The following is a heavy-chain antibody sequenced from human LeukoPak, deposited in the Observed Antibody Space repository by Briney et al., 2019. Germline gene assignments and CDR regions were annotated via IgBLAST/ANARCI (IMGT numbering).Heavy chain of an antibody. CDR3: AKEASGEAYRNSYGYRPDY. V-gene: IGHV3-30*18. D-gene: IGHD5-18*01. J-gene: IGHJ4*02. Sequence: PGGSLRLSCAASGFTFSSYWMSWVRQAPGKGLEWVAVISYDGSNKYYADSVKGRFTISRDNSKNTLYLQMNSLRAEDTAVYYCAKEASGEAYRNSYGYRPDYWGQGTLVTVSS. CDR2: ISYDGSNK. CDR1: GFTFSSYW.